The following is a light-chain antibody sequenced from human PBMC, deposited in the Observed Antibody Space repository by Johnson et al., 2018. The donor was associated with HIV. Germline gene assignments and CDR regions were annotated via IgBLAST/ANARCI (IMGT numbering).Light chain of an antibody. CDR3: ATWDRSLSAGGV. V-gene: IGLV1-51*02. CDR1: TSNIGNNY. Sequence: QSVLTQPPSVSAAPGQKVTISCSGSTSNIGNNYVSWYRQLPGTAHKPLIYENTQRPSGIPDRFSGSKSGASATLGITGLQTGDEADYYCATWDRSLSAGGVFGTGTKVTVL. CDR2: ENT. J-gene: IGLJ1*01.